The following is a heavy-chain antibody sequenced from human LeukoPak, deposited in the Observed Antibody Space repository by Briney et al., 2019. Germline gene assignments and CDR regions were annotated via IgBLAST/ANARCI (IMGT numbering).Heavy chain of an antibody. CDR3: ARGRAYYDSSGFFNF. J-gene: IGHJ4*02. CDR2: MYTSGST. CDR1: GGSISGYY. D-gene: IGHD3-22*01. V-gene: IGHV4-4*07. Sequence: SETLSLTCTVSGGSISGYYWSWIRQPAGKGLEWIGRMYTSGSTSYNPSLTSRVTMSVDSSKNQFSLNLNSVTAADTAFYYCARGRAYYDSSGFFNFWGQGILVTVSS.